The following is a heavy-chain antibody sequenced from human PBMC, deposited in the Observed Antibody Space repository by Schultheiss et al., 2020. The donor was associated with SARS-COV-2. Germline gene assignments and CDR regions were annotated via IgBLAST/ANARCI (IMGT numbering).Heavy chain of an antibody. J-gene: IGHJ6*02. CDR3: ARDRNWEVGAMGV. CDR1: GFTFSSSW. Sequence: GGSLRLSCAASGFTFSSSWMHWVCQAPEKGLEWVADIKCDGSEKYYVDSVKGRFTISRDNAKNSLYLQMNSLRDEDTAIYYCARDRNWEVGAMGVWGQGTTVTVSS. D-gene: IGHD1-26*01. V-gene: IGHV3-52*01. CDR2: IKCDGSEK.